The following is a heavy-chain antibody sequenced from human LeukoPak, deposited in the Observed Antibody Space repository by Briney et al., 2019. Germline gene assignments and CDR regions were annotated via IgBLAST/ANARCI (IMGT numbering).Heavy chain of an antibody. CDR3: AKSGYDPSSRYYYYGMDV. CDR1: GFTFSSYW. V-gene: IGHV3-7*01. J-gene: IGHJ6*02. CDR2: IKQDGSEK. Sequence: TGGSLRLSCAASGFTFSSYWMSWVRQAPGKGLEWVANIKQDGSEKYYVDSVKGRFTISRDNSKNTLYLQMNSLRAEDTAVYYCAKSGYDPSSRYYYYGMDVWGQGTTVTVSS. D-gene: IGHD5-12*01.